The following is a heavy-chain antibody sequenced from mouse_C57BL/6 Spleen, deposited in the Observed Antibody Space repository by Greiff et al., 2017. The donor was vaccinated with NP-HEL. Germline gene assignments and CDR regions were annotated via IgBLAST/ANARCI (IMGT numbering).Heavy chain of an antibody. Sequence: QVQLKQPGTELVKPGASVKLSCKASGYTFTSYWMHWVKQRPGQGLEWIGNINPSNGGTNYNEKFKSKATLTVDKSSSTAYMQLSSLTSEDSAVYYCARSDGSSSWFAYWGQGTLVTVSA. CDR1: GYTFTSYW. CDR3: ARSDGSSSWFAY. J-gene: IGHJ3*01. V-gene: IGHV1-53*01. CDR2: INPSNGGT. D-gene: IGHD1-1*01.